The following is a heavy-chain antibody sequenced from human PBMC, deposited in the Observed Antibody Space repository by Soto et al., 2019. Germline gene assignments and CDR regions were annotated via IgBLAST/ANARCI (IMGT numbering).Heavy chain of an antibody. Sequence: EVQLVESGGGLVQPGRSLRLSCAASGFTFDDYAMHWVRQAPGKGLEWVSGISWNSGSIGYADSVKGRFTISRDNAKNSLYLQMNSLRDEDTALYYCAKYCVAYHYRGDWNWFDPWGQGTLVTVSS. J-gene: IGHJ5*02. CDR1: GFTFDDYA. CDR3: AKYCVAYHYRGDWNWFDP. D-gene: IGHD3-10*01. V-gene: IGHV3-9*01. CDR2: ISWNSGSI.